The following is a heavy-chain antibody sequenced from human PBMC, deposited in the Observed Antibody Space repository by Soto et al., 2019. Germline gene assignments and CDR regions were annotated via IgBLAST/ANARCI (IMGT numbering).Heavy chain of an antibody. CDR2: INHSGST. V-gene: IGHV4-34*01. J-gene: IGHJ5*02. Sequence: QVQLQQWGAGLSKPSETLSLTCAVYGGSFSGYYWSWIRQPPGKGLEWIGEINHSGSTNYNPSLKSRVTISVDTSKNQFSLKLSSVTAADTAVYYCARGRTPRIVVVVAATSNWFDPWGQGTLVTVSS. CDR1: GGSFSGYY. CDR3: ARGRTPRIVVVVAATSNWFDP. D-gene: IGHD2-15*01.